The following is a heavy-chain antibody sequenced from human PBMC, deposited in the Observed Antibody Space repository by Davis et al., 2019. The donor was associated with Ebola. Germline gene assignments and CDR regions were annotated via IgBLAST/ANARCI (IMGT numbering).Heavy chain of an antibody. D-gene: IGHD3-16*01. CDR3: ARGGGFDY. V-gene: IGHV1-18*04. CDR2: INPHNGNT. CDR1: GYTFTNYG. J-gene: IGHJ4*02. Sequence: ASVKVSCKASGYTFTNYGITWVRQAPGQGLEWMGWINPHNGNTNYAQNVQGRVTMTTDTSTTTAYMEVGSLRSDDTAVYYCARGGGFDYWGQGTLVTVSS.